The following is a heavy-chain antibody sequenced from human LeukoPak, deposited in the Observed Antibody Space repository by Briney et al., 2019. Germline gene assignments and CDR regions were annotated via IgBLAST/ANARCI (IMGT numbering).Heavy chain of an antibody. CDR3: AKSPGYWTHDY. J-gene: IGHJ4*02. CDR2: ITGNGVTA. CDR1: EFTSSSPG. D-gene: IGHD1-1*01. V-gene: IGHV3-23*01. Sequence: PGRSLRLSCAGSEFTSSSPGMTWVRQAPGKGLEWVSSITGNGVTAYYADSVRGRFTVSTDSSKSTLYLQMNSLRAEDTAIYYCAKSPGYWTHDYWGQGILVTVSS.